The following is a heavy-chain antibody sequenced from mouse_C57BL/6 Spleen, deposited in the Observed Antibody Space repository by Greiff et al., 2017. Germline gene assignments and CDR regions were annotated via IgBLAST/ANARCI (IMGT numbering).Heavy chain of an antibody. V-gene: IGHV1-64*01. CDR1: GYTFTSYW. Sequence: QVQLQQPGAELVKPGASVKLSCKASGYTFTSYWMHWVKQRPGQGLEWIGMIHPNSGSTNYNEKFKSKATLAVDKSSSTAYMQSSSLTSEYSAVYYCAREDYGSPWFAYWGQGTLVTVSA. D-gene: IGHD1-1*01. CDR2: IHPNSGST. J-gene: IGHJ3*01. CDR3: AREDYGSPWFAY.